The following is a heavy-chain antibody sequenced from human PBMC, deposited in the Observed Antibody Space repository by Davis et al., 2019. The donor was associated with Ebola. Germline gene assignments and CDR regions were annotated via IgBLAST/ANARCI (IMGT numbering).Heavy chain of an antibody. CDR1: GGSISSYY. D-gene: IGHD2-8*01. V-gene: IGHV4-59*01. CDR2: IYYSGST. CDR3: ARGRLYLGV. Sequence: MPSETLSLTCTVSGGSISSYYWSWIRQPPGKGLEWIGYIYYSGSTNYDPSLKSRVIISVDTSKNQFSLKLSSVTAADTAVYYCARGRLYLGVWGKGTTVTVSS. J-gene: IGHJ6*04.